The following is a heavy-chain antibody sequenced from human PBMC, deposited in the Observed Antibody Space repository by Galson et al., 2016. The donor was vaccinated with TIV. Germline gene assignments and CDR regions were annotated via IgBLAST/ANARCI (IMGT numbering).Heavy chain of an antibody. CDR1: GFTFNSYA. J-gene: IGHJ4*02. V-gene: IGHV3-30-3*01. Sequence: SLRLSCAASGFTFNSYAMNWVRQAPGKGLEWVAVISYDGSNNADSVKGRITISRDKSKNTLYLQMNSLRGEDTAVYYCARTLTSYYFDYWGQGTLVTISS. CDR2: ISYDGSN. CDR3: ARTLTSYYFDY. D-gene: IGHD1-20*01.